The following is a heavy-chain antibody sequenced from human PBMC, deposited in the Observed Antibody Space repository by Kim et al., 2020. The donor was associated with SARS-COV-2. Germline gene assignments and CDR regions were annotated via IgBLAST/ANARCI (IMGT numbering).Heavy chain of an antibody. Sequence: ASVKVSCKASGYTFTSYAMNWVRQAPGQGLEWMGWINTNTGNPTYAQGFTGRFVFPLDTSVSTAYLQISSLKAEDTAVYYCASTYYYGSGAPLTDFDYWCQRTLGTVSS. D-gene: IGHD3-10*01. CDR3: ASTYYYGSGAPLTDFDY. J-gene: IGHJ4*02. CDR1: GYTFTSYA. CDR2: INTNTGNP. V-gene: IGHV7-4-1*02.